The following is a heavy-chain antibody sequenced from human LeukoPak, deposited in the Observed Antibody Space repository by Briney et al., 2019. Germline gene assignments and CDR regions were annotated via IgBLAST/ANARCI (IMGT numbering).Heavy chain of an antibody. D-gene: IGHD6-13*01. J-gene: IGHJ3*02. V-gene: IGHV3-48*01. CDR2: ISSSSSTI. CDR1: GFTFSSYS. CDR3: ARGGISAFDI. Sequence: PGGSLGLSCAASGFTFSSYSMNWVRQAPGKGLEWVSYISSSSSTIYYADSVKGRFTISRDNAKNSLYLQMNSLRVEDTAVYYCARGGISAFDIWGQGTMVTVSS.